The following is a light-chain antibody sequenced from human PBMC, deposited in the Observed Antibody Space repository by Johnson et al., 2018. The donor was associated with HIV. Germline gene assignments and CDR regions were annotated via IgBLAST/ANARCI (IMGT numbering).Light chain of an antibody. V-gene: IGLV1-51*01. CDR3: GTWDSSLRVGF. CDR2: DNN. CDR1: SSNIGNNY. Sequence: QSVLTQPPSVSAAPGQKVTISCSGSSSNIGNNYVSWYQQLPGRAPKLLIYDNNKRPSGIPDRFSGSKSGTSATLGITGLQTGDEAEYYCGTWDSSLRVGFFGTGTNVTGL. J-gene: IGLJ1*01.